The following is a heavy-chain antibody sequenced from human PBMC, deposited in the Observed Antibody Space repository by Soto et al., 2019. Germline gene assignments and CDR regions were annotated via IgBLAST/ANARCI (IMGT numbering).Heavy chain of an antibody. CDR1: GFTFNNFA. J-gene: IGHJ6*02. Sequence: QAGGSLRLSCAASGFTFNNFAMHWVRQAPGKGLEWVAFISDDGTYKYYADSVRGRFTVYRDNSKSTLYLQMNSLKFEDTAVYVCANELHLDFRSLLYGIYVWGQAITVPV. CDR3: ANELHLDFRSLLYGIYV. D-gene: IGHD3-3*01. CDR2: ISDDGTYK. V-gene: IGHV3-30*14.